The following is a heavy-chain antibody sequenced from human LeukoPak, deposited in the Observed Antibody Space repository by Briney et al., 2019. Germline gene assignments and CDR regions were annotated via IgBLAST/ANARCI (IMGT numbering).Heavy chain of an antibody. CDR2: IYVDGRTT. Sequence: GGSLRLSCVASGFTFSNYWMHWVRQPPGKGLLWVSRIYVDGRTTNYADSVKGRFTISRDNAKNTVYLEMNSLSVEDTATYYCIRDFRSADLWGQGTLVTVTS. CDR3: IRDFRSADL. J-gene: IGHJ5*02. CDR1: GFTFSNYW. V-gene: IGHV3-74*01.